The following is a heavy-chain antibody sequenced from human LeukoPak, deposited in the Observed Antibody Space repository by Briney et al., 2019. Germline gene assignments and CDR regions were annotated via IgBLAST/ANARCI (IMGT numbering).Heavy chain of an antibody. CDR2: ISAYNGNT. CDR3: ARVGLTDYYYMDV. V-gene: IGHV1-18*01. Sequence: AASVKVSCKASGGTFSSYAISWVRQAPGQGLEWMGWISAYNGNTNYAQKLQGRVTMTTDTSTSTAYMELRSLRSDDTAVYYCARVGLTDYYYMDVWGKGTTVTVSS. D-gene: IGHD1-14*01. CDR1: GGTFSSYA. J-gene: IGHJ6*03.